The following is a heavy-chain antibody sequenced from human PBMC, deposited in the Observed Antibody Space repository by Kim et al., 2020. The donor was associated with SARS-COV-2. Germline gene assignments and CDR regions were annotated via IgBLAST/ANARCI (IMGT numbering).Heavy chain of an antibody. J-gene: IGHJ6*02. CDR3: ARDRIAAAGTSQYYGMDV. V-gene: IGHV4-39*07. CDR1: GGSISSSSYY. CDR2: IYYSGST. Sequence: SETLSLTCTVSGGSISSSSYYWGWIRQPPGKGLEWIGSIYYSGSTYYNPSLKSRVTISVDTSKNQFSLKLSSVTAADTAVYYCARDRIAAAGTSQYYGMDVWGQGTTVTVSS. D-gene: IGHD6-13*01.